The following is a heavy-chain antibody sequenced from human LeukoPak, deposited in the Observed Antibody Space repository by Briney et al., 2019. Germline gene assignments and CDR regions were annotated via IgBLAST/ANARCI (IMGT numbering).Heavy chain of an antibody. D-gene: IGHD3-3*01. V-gene: IGHV3-23*01. Sequence: GGSLRLSCAASGFTFTNYAMTWVRQAPGKGLEWVSSISASGVMTYYADSVKGRFTISRDNSKNTLYLQMNSLRAEDTAVYYCAKTLRFLEREIDYWGQGTLVTVSS. J-gene: IGHJ4*02. CDR3: AKTLRFLEREIDY. CDR1: GFTFTNYA. CDR2: ISASGVMT.